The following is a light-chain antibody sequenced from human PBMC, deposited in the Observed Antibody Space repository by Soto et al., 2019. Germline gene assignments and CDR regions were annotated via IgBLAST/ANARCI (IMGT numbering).Light chain of an antibody. V-gene: IGKV3-20*01. Sequence: EIVLTQSPGTLSLSPGERATLSCRASQSVSSSYLAWYQQKPGQAPRLLIYGASSRATGIPDRFSGSGSGTDFTLTISRLEPEDFAVYYCQQYGSSLITFAQGTRLEI. CDR1: QSVSSSY. CDR2: GAS. J-gene: IGKJ5*01. CDR3: QQYGSSLIT.